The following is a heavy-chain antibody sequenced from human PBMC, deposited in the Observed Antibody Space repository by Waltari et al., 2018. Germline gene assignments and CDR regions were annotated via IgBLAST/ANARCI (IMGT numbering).Heavy chain of an antibody. V-gene: IGHV4-30-4*01. J-gene: IGHJ5*01. CDR1: KGSISSGDYY. CDR3: ARVENYHGSGSYRWFDS. Sequence: QMQLQESGPGLVKPSQTLSLTCTVSKGSISSGDYYWGWIRQSPGKGLEWIGYIYSSGSVYYNPSLESRVSISIDTSKNQFSLKVTSVTAADTAVYYCARVENYHGSGSYRWFDSWGQGTLVTVTS. CDR2: IYSSGSV. D-gene: IGHD3-10*01.